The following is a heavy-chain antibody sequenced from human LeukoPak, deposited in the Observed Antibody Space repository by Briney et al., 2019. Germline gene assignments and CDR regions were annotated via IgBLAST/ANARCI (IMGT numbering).Heavy chain of an antibody. D-gene: IGHD3-16*01. Sequence: GGSLRLSCAASGFTFSSYWMSWVRQAPGKGLEWVANIKEVESEINYVDSVKGRFTISRDNAKNSLYLQMNSLRAEDTAVYCCARDSGGVKLNWGQGTLVTVSS. V-gene: IGHV3-7*01. J-gene: IGHJ4*02. CDR3: ARDSGGVKLN. CDR1: GFTFSSYW. CDR2: IKEVESEI.